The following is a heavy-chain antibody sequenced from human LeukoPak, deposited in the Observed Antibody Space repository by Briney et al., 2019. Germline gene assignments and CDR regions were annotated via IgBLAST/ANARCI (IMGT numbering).Heavy chain of an antibody. Sequence: ASVKVSCKASGYTFTSYGISWVRQAPGQGLEWMGWISAYNGNTNYAQKLQGRVTMYTDTSTRTAYMELRSMRSDDAAVYYCARVRKRGNWFDPWGQGTLVTVAS. V-gene: IGHV1-18*01. CDR2: ISAYNGNT. J-gene: IGHJ5*02. CDR1: GYTFTSYG. CDR3: ARVRKRGNWFDP.